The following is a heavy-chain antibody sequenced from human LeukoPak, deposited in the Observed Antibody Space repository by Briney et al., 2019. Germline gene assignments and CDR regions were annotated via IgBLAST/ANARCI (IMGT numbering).Heavy chain of an antibody. CDR1: GCTFTSYG. CDR3: SREGSADYYYYYMDV. D-gene: IGHD6-6*01. J-gene: IGHJ6*03. CDR2: ISAYNGNT. Sequence: GASVKVSCKASGCTFTSYGISWVRQAPGQGLEWMGWISAYNGNTNYAQKLQGRVTMTTDTSTSTAYMELRSLRSDDTAVYYCSREGSADYYYYYMDVWGKGTTVTVSS. V-gene: IGHV1-18*01.